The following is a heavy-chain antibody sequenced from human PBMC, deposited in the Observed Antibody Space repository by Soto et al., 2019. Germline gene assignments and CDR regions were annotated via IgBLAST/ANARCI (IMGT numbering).Heavy chain of an antibody. D-gene: IGHD1-20*01. CDR2: ISYDGNNR. J-gene: IGHJ4*02. Sequence: QVQLVESGGGVVQPGRSLRVSCAASGFTFSDYGIYWVRQAPGKGLEWVALISYDGNNREYGYSVKGRVTISRDISKHILYLQTHSMRDEDTAVYYCKFVDNSFDYWGQVTLVTVS. CDR1: GFTFSDYG. V-gene: IGHV3-30*03. CDR3: KFVDNSFDY.